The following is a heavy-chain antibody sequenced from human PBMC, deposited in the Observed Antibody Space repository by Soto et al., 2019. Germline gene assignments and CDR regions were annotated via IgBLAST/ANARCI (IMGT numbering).Heavy chain of an antibody. CDR3: AKSSGAVAGYYFDY. CDR2: ISVYNGDT. Sequence: QVQLVQSGAEVKKPGASVKVSCKASGYTFTSYGISWVRQAPGQGLEWMGWISVYNGDTKYAQKLQGRVTMTTDTSTSTAYMELRSLRSYDTAVYYCAKSSGAVAGYYFDYWGQGTLVAVSS. V-gene: IGHV1-18*04. CDR1: GYTFTSYG. J-gene: IGHJ4*02. D-gene: IGHD6-19*01.